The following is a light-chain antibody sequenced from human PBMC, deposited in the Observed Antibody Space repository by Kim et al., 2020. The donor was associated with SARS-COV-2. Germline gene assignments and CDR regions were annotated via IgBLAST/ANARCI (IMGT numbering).Light chain of an antibody. CDR1: QSIKNW. CDR2: KTS. Sequence: DIQMTQFPSTLSASVGDRVTITCRASQSIKNWLAWYQQKPGQVPKLLIYKTSTLQPGVASRFSGSGSGTEFTLTISSLQPDDSATYYCQQYNSLRTFGQGTKVEIK. CDR3: QQYNSLRT. J-gene: IGKJ1*01. V-gene: IGKV1-5*03.